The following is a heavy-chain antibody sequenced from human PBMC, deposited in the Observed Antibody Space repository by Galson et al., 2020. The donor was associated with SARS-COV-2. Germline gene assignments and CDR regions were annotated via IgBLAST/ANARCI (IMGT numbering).Heavy chain of an antibody. D-gene: IGHD1-26*01. CDR3: ARTPIGRNWFDP. V-gene: IGHV4-59*01. CDR1: GGSISGYY. Sequence: SETLSLTCTVSGGSISGYYWSWIRQPPGMGLEWVGYIYYTGSTNYNPSLKSRVTISIDTSKNQFSLKLSSVTAADTAVYHWARTPIGRNWFDPWGQGTLVTVSS. J-gene: IGHJ5*02. CDR2: IYYTGST.